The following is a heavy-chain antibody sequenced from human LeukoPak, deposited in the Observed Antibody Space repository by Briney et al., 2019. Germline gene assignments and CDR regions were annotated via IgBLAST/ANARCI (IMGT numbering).Heavy chain of an antibody. D-gene: IGHD6-6*01. V-gene: IGHV1-2*06. J-gene: IGHJ5*02. CDR1: GGTSSSYA. CDR2: INPNSGGT. Sequence: ASVKVSCKASGGTSSSYAISWVRQAPGQGLEWMGRINPNSGGTNFAQNFQGRVTMTRDTSISTAYMELSTLTSDDPAVYYCARGQLVNDWFDPWGQGTLVTVSS. CDR3: ARGQLVNDWFDP.